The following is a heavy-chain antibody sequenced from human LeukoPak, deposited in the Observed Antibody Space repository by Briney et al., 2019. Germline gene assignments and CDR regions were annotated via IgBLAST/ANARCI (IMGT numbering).Heavy chain of an antibody. D-gene: IGHD2-21*02. CDR1: GTIFSSYS. J-gene: IGHJ2*01. CDR3: ARDPTLTAIQRRHFDL. CDR2: IIPILGIA. Sequence: SVKVSCKTSGTIFSSYSISWERQAPGQGLEWMGRIIPILGIANYAQKFQGRVTITADKSTNTAYMELSSLESEDTAVYYCARDPTLTAIQRRHFDLWGRGTLVTVSA. V-gene: IGHV1-69*04.